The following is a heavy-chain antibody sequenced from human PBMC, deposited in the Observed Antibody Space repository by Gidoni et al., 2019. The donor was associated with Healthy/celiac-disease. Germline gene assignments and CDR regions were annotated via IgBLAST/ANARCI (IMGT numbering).Heavy chain of an antibody. D-gene: IGHD6-13*01. CDR3: ARDNRYRSSWVNWFDP. CDR2: ISSSSSYT. Sequence: QVQLVESGGGLVKPGGSLRLSCAASGFTFSDYYMSWIRQAPGKGLEWFSYISSSSSYTNYADSVKGRFTISRDNAKNSLYRQMNSLRAEDTAVYYCARDNRYRSSWVNWFDPWGQGTLVTVSS. J-gene: IGHJ5*02. V-gene: IGHV3-11*05. CDR1: GFTFSDYY.